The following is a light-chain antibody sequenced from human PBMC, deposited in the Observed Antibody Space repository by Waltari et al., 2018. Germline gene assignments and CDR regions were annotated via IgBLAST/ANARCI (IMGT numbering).Light chain of an antibody. CDR1: QSVSSNY. J-gene: IGKJ3*01. CDR3: QQYGSSYT. CDR2: DAS. Sequence: EIVLTQSPGTLSLSLGERATLSCRASQSVSSNYLAWYQQKPGQAPRLLIYDASSRATGIPDRFSGSGSGTDFTLTISRLEPEDFAVYFCQQYGSSYTFGPGTKVHIK. V-gene: IGKV3-20*01.